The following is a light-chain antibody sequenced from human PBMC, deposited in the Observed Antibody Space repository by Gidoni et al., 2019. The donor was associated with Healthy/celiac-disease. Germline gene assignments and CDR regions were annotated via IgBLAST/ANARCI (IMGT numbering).Light chain of an antibody. CDR2: EVS. CDR1: SSDVGGYNY. Sequence: SALTQPASVSWSPGQSITISCTGTSSDVGGYNYVSWYQQHPGKAPKLMIYEVSNRPSGVSNRFSGSKSGNTASLTISGLQAEDEADYYCSSYTSSTVVFGGGTKLTVL. J-gene: IGLJ2*01. CDR3: SSYTSSTVV. V-gene: IGLV2-14*01.